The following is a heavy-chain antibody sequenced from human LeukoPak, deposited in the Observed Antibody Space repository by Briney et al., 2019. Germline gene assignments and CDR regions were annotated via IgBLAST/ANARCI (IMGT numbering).Heavy chain of an antibody. Sequence: GGSLRLSCADSGFTFSSYAMNWVRQAPGKGLEWVSNTKQDGSEKYYVDSVKGRFTISRDNAKNSLYLQTNSLRAEDTAVYYCARDHRGIYSPFDYWGQGTLVTVSS. D-gene: IGHD2-21*01. J-gene: IGHJ4*02. V-gene: IGHV3-7*01. CDR2: TKQDGSEK. CDR3: ARDHRGIYSPFDY. CDR1: GFTFSSYA.